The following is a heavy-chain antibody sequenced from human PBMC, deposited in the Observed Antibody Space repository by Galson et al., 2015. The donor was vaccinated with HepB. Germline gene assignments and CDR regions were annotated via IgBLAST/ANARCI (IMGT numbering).Heavy chain of an antibody. CDR2: ISGSSSYT. V-gene: IGHV3-21*01. CDR1: GFTFSRYS. D-gene: IGHD3-22*01. J-gene: IGHJ3*02. Sequence: SLRLSCAGSGFTFSRYSMNWVRQAPGRGLEWVSFISGSSSYTYYADSVKGRFTISRDNAKNSLYLQMNSLRAEDTAVYYCAPKYYYDSSAYYTNDAFDIWGQGTMVTVSS. CDR3: APKYYYDSSAYYTNDAFDI.